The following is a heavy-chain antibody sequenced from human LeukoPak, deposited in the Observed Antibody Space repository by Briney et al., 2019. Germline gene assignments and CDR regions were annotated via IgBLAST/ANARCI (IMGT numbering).Heavy chain of an antibody. CDR1: GFTFSDRF. J-gene: IGHJ3*01. V-gene: IGHV3-72*01. CDR3: ARVSAITGATDALDF. CDR2: IRKKPNSYTT. D-gene: IGHD1-20*01. Sequence: GGSLRLSCAASGFTFSDRFMDWVRQAPGKGLEWVGRIRKKPNSYTTEYAASVKGRFTFSRDDSKNSLYLQMNSLETEDTAVYYCARVSAITGATDALDFWGQRTMVTVST.